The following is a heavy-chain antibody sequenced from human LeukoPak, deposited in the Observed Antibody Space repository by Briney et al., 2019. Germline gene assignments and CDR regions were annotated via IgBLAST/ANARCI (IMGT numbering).Heavy chain of an antibody. Sequence: SETLSLTCAVYGGSFSGYYWSWIRQPPGKGLEWIGEINHSGSTNYNPSLKSRVTISVDTSKNQFSLKLSPVTAADTAVYYCARGAPRYCSSTSCYGGDYWGQGTLVTVSS. J-gene: IGHJ4*02. CDR3: ARGAPRYCSSTSCYGGDY. CDR1: GGSFSGYY. CDR2: INHSGST. D-gene: IGHD2-2*01. V-gene: IGHV4-34*01.